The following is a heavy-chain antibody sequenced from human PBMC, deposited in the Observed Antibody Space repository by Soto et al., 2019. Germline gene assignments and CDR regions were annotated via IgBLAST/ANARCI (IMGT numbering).Heavy chain of an antibody. D-gene: IGHD3-10*01. Sequence: QVQLVQSGAEVKKPGASVKVSCKASGYTFTSYGVSWVRQVPGQGLEWMGWISGYNGNTNYAQKLQGRVTMTTDTSTSTAYMELRSLRSADTAVYYCARAGKYYYGSGSPYYSGMDIWGQGITVTISS. J-gene: IGHJ6*02. CDR2: ISGYNGNT. CDR1: GYTFTSYG. V-gene: IGHV1-18*04. CDR3: ARAGKYYYGSGSPYYSGMDI.